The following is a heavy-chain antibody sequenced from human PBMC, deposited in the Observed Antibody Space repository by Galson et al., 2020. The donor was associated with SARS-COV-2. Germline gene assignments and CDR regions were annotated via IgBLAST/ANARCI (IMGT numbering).Heavy chain of an antibody. CDR1: GFTFSSYA. V-gene: IGHV3-30*04. Sequence: QLGESLKISCAASGFTFSSYAMHWVRQAPGKGLEWVAVISSDGSNTYYADSVKGRFTISRDNSKNTLYLQMNSLRAEDTAVYYCARSHSGGNYGAFDIWGQGTMVTVSS. CDR2: ISSDGSNT. D-gene: IGHD1-26*01. J-gene: IGHJ3*02. CDR3: ARSHSGGNYGAFDI.